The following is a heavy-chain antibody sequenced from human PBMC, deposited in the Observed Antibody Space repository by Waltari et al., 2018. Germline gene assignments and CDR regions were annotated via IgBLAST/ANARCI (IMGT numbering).Heavy chain of an antibody. CDR1: GGTFSSYT. D-gene: IGHD5-18*01. Sequence: QVQLVQSGAEVKKPGSSVKVSCKASGGTFSSYTIGWVRQAPGQGLEWMGRIIPILGIANYAQKFQGRVTITADKSTSTAYMELSSLRSEDTAVYYCARDPGVDTAMVTGLDYWGQGTLVTVSS. CDR3: ARDPGVDTAMVTGLDY. V-gene: IGHV1-69*08. CDR2: IIPILGIA. J-gene: IGHJ4*02.